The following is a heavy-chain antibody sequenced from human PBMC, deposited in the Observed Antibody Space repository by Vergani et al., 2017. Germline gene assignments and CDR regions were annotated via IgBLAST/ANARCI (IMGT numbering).Heavy chain of an antibody. CDR2: ISYDGSNK. D-gene: IGHD2-2*01. CDR1: GFTFSSYA. V-gene: IGHV3-30-3*01. CDR3: ARDGGYCSSTSCYYYYYMDV. Sequence: QVQLVESGGGVVQPGRSLRLSCAASGFTFSSYAMHWVRPAPGKGLEWVAVISYDGSNKYYADSVKGRFTISRDNSKNTLYLQMNSLRAEDTAVYYCARDGGYCSSTSCYYYYYMDVWGKGTTVTVSS. J-gene: IGHJ6*03.